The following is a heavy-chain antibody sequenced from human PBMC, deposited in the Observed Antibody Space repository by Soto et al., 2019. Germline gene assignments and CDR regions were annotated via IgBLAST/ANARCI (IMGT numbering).Heavy chain of an antibody. CDR3: ARSVSTVGATYYYYGLDV. J-gene: IGHJ6*01. Sequence: PSETLSLTCTVSGGSVSSGSYYWSWIRQPPGKGLEWIGYVFYSGTTNYNPSLKSRVTISVATSKNQFSLKLVSVTAADTAVYYCARSVSTVGATYYYYGLDVWGQGTTVTVSS. CDR1: GGSVSSGSYY. V-gene: IGHV4-61*01. CDR2: VFYSGTT. D-gene: IGHD1-26*01.